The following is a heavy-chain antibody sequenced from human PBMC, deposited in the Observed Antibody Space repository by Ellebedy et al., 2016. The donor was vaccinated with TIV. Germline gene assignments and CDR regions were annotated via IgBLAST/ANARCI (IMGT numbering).Heavy chain of an antibody. D-gene: IGHD2-15*01. Sequence: PGGSLRLSCAASGFTFDDYAMHWVRQAPGKGLEWVSGISWNSGSIGYADSVKGRFTIARDNAKNSLYLQMNSRGAEDTALYYCAKDYLGLRDYYYHGMDVWGQGTTVTVSS. CDR3: AKDYLGLRDYYYHGMDV. CDR2: ISWNSGSI. CDR1: GFTFDDYA. J-gene: IGHJ6*02. V-gene: IGHV3-9*01.